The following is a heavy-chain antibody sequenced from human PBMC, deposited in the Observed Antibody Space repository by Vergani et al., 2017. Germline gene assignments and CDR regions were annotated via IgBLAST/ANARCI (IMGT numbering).Heavy chain of an antibody. V-gene: IGHV3-33*01. CDR3: ARDLRLLYNRFDP. J-gene: IGHJ5*02. Sequence: QVQLVESGGGVVQPGRSLRLYCAASGFTFNQYGMHWVRQAPGKELEWVAVTWYDGNNKQYADSVKGRFTISRDNSKSTMYLQMNSLRDEDTGVYYCARDLRLLYNRFDPWGQGTLVTVSS. D-gene: IGHD1-14*01. CDR2: TWYDGNNK. CDR1: GFTFNQYG.